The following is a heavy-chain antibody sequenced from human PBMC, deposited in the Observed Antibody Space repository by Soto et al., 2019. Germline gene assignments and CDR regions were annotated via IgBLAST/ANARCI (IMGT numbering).Heavy chain of an antibody. CDR2: ISAYNGNT. J-gene: IGHJ6*02. V-gene: IGHV1-18*01. D-gene: IGHD6-19*01. Sequence: ASVKVSCKASGYTFTSYGISWVRQAPGQGLEWMGWISAYNGNTNYAQKLQGRVTMTTDTSTSTAYMELRSLRSDVTAVYYCAREPQWLVGPGGMDVWGQGTTVTVSS. CDR3: AREPQWLVGPGGMDV. CDR1: GYTFTSYG.